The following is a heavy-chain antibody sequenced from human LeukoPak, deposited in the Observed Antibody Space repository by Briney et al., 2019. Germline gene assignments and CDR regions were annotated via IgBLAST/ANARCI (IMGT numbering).Heavy chain of an antibody. CDR1: GDSIRNYY. D-gene: IGHD2-21*02. Sequence: SETLSLTCTVSGDSIRNYYWSWVRQPPGRGLEWIGYISHIGSTYYNPSLKSRVTISVDRSKNQFSLKLSSVTAADTAVYYCARVNPPFAYCGGDCYSGVAFDIWGQGTMVTVSS. V-gene: IGHV4-59*12. CDR3: ARVNPPFAYCGGDCYSGVAFDI. J-gene: IGHJ3*02. CDR2: ISHIGST.